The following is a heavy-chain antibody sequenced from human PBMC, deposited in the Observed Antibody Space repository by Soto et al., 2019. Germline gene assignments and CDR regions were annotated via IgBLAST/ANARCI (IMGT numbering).Heavy chain of an antibody. CDR3: AREGDYYDSSGPRDDAFDI. Sequence: GGSLRLSCAASGFTFSSYAMHWVRQAPDKGLEWVAVISYDGSNKYYADSVKGRFTIPRDNSKNTLYLQMNSLRAEDTAVYYCAREGDYYDSSGPRDDAFDIWGQGTMVTVSS. CDR2: ISYDGSNK. V-gene: IGHV3-30-3*01. CDR1: GFTFSSYA. D-gene: IGHD3-22*01. J-gene: IGHJ3*02.